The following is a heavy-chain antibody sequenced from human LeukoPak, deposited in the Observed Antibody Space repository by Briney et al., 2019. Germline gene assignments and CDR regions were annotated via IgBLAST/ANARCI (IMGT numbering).Heavy chain of an antibody. CDR2: IYYSGST. J-gene: IGHJ4*02. D-gene: IGHD3-22*01. CDR1: GGSISSGDYY. Sequence: SQTLSLTCTVSGGSISSGDYYWSWIRHPPGKGLEWIGYIYYSGSTYYNPSLKSRVTISVDTSKNQFSLKLSSVTAADTAVYYCARDVDSSGYSYWGQGTLVTVSS. V-gene: IGHV4-30-4*01. CDR3: ARDVDSSGYSY.